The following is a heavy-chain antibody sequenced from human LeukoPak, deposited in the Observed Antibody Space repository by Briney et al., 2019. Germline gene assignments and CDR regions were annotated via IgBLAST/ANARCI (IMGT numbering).Heavy chain of an antibody. D-gene: IGHD3-10*01. CDR2: VSTNGDVT. CDR3: AKLSLSGRSQSADY. CDR1: GLTFNSHS. J-gene: IGHJ4*02. Sequence: GGSLRLSCVASGLTFNSHSVSWVRQAPGMGLEWVSVVSTNGDVTFYADSVKGRFTISRDNSKNTLFLQMNSLRAEDTAVYYCAKLSLSGRSQSADYWGQGTLVTVSS. V-gene: IGHV3-23*01.